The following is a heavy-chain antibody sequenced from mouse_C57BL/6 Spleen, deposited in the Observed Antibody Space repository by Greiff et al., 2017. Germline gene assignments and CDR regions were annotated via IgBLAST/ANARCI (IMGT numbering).Heavy chain of an antibody. D-gene: IGHD2-4*01. V-gene: IGHV1-80*01. CDR3: ARHDYGGAWFAY. J-gene: IGHJ3*01. CDR2: IYPGDGDT. CDR1: GYAFSSYW. Sequence: VQLQQSGAELVKPGASVKISCKASGYAFSSYWMNWVKQRPGKGLEWIGQIYPGDGDTNYNGKFKGKATLTADKSSSTAYMQLSSLTSEDSAVYFCARHDYGGAWFAYWGQGTLVTVSA.